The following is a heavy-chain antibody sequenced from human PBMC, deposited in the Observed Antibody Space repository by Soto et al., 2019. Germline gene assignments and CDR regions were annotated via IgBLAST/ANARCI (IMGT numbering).Heavy chain of an antibody. CDR3: VRYRSRDYYYGMDV. CDR1: GYSFDNYW. Sequence: GESLKISCKGSGYSFDNYWIGWVRQMPGKGLEWMAIIYPGDSDRRYSPSFQGQVTISADQSISTAYLQWSSLKASDTANYYCVRYRSRDYYYGMDVWGPGTTVTVSS. CDR2: IYPGDSDR. V-gene: IGHV5-51*01. J-gene: IGHJ6*02. D-gene: IGHD1-26*01.